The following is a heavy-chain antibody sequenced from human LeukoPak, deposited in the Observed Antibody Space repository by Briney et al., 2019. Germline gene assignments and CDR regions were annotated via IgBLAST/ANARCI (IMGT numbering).Heavy chain of an antibody. J-gene: IGHJ6*03. Sequence: GGALRLSCAASGFTFSSYSMNWVRQAPGKGLEWVSSISSSSSYIYYVDSVKGRFTISRDNAKHSLYLQMNSLRAEDTVVYYCARDREYYDSSGYLNYYMDVWGKGTTVTVSS. D-gene: IGHD3-22*01. CDR1: GFTFSSYS. V-gene: IGHV3-21*01. CDR2: ISSSSSYI. CDR3: ARDREYYDSSGYLNYYMDV.